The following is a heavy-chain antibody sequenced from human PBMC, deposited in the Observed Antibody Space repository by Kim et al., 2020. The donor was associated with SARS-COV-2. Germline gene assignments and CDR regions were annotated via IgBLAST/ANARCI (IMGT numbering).Heavy chain of an antibody. J-gene: IGHJ3*02. V-gene: IGHV3-7*03. CDR2: SKK. Sequence: SKKYYVDAVKGRFTRSRDNGKNSLYLQMNSLRAEDTAVYYCARKGNAFDIWGQGTMVTVSS. CDR3: ARKGNAFDI.